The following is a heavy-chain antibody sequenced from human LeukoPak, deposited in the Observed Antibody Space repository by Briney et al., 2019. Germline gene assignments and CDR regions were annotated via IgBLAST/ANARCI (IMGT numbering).Heavy chain of an antibody. D-gene: IGHD3-22*01. CDR3: AKDPQDFYGSSGYRPERY. V-gene: IGHV3-21*01. J-gene: IGHJ4*02. CDR2: ITTTSSYI. Sequence: AGGSLRLSCAASGFTFSSYAMSWVRQAPGKGLEWVSSITTTSSYIYYADSVKGRFTISRDNAKSSLFLQMNSLRPEDTGVYYCAKDPQDFYGSSGYRPERYWGQGTLVTVSS. CDR1: GFTFSSYA.